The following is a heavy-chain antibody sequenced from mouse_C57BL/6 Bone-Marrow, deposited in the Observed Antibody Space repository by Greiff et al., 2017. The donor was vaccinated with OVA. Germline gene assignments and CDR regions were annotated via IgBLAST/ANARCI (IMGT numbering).Heavy chain of an antibody. V-gene: IGHV14-4*01. J-gene: IGHJ4*01. CDR2: LDPENGDT. CDR3: ATTYGNCLGY. Sequence: EVQLQQSGAELVRPGASVKLSCTASGFNIKDDYMHWVKQRPEQGLEWIGWLDPENGDTAYASKFQGKATITADTSSNTAYLQLSSLTSEDTAVDDCATTYGNCLGYWGQGTSVTVSS. D-gene: IGHD2-1*01. CDR1: GFNIKDDY.